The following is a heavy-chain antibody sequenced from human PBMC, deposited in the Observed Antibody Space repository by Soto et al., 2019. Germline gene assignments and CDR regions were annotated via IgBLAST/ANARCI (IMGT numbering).Heavy chain of an antibody. CDR1: GFTFSSYA. CDR3: AKDTYYYDSSGHSN. CDR2: ISGSGGST. J-gene: IGHJ4*02. Sequence: AVGSLRLSCAASGFTFSSYAMSWVRQAPGKGLEWVSAISGSGGSTYYADSVKGRFAISRDNSKNTLYLQMNSLRAEDTAVYYCAKDTYYYDSSGHSNWGQGTLVTVLL. D-gene: IGHD3-22*01. V-gene: IGHV3-23*01.